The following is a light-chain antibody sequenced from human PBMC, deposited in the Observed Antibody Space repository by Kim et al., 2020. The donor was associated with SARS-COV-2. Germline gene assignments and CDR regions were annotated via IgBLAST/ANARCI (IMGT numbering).Light chain of an antibody. Sequence: PGERVTLSCRASQSVSSSYLTWYQQKPGQAPRLLIYGASTRATGIPARFSGSGSGTDFTLTISSLQPEDFAVYYCQQDYNLPLTFGQGTKVDSK. CDR3: QQDYNLPLT. CDR1: QSVSSSY. J-gene: IGKJ1*01. V-gene: IGKV3D-7*01. CDR2: GAS.